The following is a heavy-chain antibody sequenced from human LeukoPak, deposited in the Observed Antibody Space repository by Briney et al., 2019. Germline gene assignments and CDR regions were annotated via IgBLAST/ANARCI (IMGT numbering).Heavy chain of an antibody. V-gene: IGHV1-46*01. CDR1: GYTFTGYY. D-gene: IGHD3-10*01. Sequence: ASVKVSCKASGYTFTGYYMHWVRQAPGQGLEWMGIINPSGGSTSYAQKFQGRVTMTRDTSTSTVYMELSSLRSEDTAVYYCARGKINYYYGSGSYPDYFDYWGQGTLVTVSS. J-gene: IGHJ4*02. CDR3: ARGKINYYYGSGSYPDYFDY. CDR2: INPSGGST.